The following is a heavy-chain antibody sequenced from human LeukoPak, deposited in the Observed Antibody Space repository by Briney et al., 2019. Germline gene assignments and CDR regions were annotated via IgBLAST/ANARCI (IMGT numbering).Heavy chain of an antibody. J-gene: IGHJ3*02. Sequence: PGGSLRLSCAASEFTFSNYAMNWVRQAPGKGLEWVSYIRSSGNIIYYADSVKGRFAISRDNAKNSLYLQMNSLRAEDTAVYYCARETYGADAFDIWGQGTMVTVSS. CDR3: ARETYGADAFDI. CDR1: EFTFSNYA. CDR2: IRSSGNII. D-gene: IGHD4-17*01. V-gene: IGHV3-48*03.